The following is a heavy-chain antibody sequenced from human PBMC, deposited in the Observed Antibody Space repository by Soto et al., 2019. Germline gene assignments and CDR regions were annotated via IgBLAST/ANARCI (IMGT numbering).Heavy chain of an antibody. J-gene: IGHJ3*01. CDR3: ARDGRYCTWSNCKGDAFYV. CDR2: IKEDGSQK. Sequence: EVQLVESGGGLVQPGGSLRLSCAASGFSFSSHWMTWVRQTPGKGLEWVANIKEDGSQKYYVDSVKGRFTIFRDNAKNSLSLQMNSLRVEDTAVYYCARDGRYCTWSNCKGDAFYVWGQGTVVTVSS. CDR1: GFSFSSHW. D-gene: IGHD2-8*01. V-gene: IGHV3-7*01.